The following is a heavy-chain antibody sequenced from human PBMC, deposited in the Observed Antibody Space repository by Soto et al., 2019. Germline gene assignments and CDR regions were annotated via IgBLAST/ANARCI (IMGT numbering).Heavy chain of an antibody. V-gene: IGHV4-39*02. J-gene: IGHJ5*02. CDR3: ARDGLGQLGDP. Sequence: SETLSLTCTVSGGSISSRSYYWGWIRQPPGKGLEWLGSIYSSGSTYYNPSLKSRLTISVDTSKNHFSLRLNSVTAADTAVYYCARDGLGQLGDPWGQGTLVTVSS. CDR1: GGSISSRSYY. D-gene: IGHD6-6*01. CDR2: IYSSGST.